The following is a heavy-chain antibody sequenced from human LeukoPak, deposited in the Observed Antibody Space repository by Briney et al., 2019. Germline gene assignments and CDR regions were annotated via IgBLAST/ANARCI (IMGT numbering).Heavy chain of an antibody. Sequence: LGESLKISCKGSGYSFTSYWISWVRQLPGKGLEWMGRIDPSNSNTNYSPSFQGHVTISVDKSITTAYLQWSSLKASDTAMYYCARHGDYGGNIFDYWGQGTLVTVSS. CDR2: IDPSNSNT. CDR1: GYSFTSYW. J-gene: IGHJ4*02. D-gene: IGHD4-23*01. V-gene: IGHV5-10-1*01. CDR3: ARHGDYGGNIFDY.